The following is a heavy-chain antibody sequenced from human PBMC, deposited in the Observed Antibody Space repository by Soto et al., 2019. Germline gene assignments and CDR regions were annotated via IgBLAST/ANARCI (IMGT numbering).Heavy chain of an antibody. V-gene: IGHV1-18*01. CDR2: ISAYNGNT. CDR3: ARADGGGGLRYFDWTTVWFDP. Sequence: ASVKVSCKASGYTFTSYGISWVRQAPGQGLEWMGWISAYNGNTNYAQKLQGRVTMTTDTSTSTAYMELRSLRSDDTAVYYCARADGGGGLRYFDWTTVWFDPWGQGTLVTVSS. D-gene: IGHD3-9*01. J-gene: IGHJ5*02. CDR1: GYTFTSYG.